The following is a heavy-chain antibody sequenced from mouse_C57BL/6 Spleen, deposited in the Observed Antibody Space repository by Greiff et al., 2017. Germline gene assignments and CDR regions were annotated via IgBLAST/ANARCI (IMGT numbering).Heavy chain of an antibody. CDR1: GYSFTDYN. Sequence: LVESGPELVKPGASVKISCKASGYSFTDYNMNWVKQSNGKSLEWIGVINPNYGTTSYNQKFKGKATLTVDQSSSTAYMQLNSLTSEDSAVYYCASPIYYYGSSYNWYFDVWGTGTTVTVSS. CDR2: INPNYGTT. J-gene: IGHJ1*03. D-gene: IGHD1-1*01. CDR3: ASPIYYYGSSYNWYFDV. V-gene: IGHV1-39*01.